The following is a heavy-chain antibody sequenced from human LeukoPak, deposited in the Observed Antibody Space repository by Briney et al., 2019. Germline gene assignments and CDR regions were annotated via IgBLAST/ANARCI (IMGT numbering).Heavy chain of an antibody. Sequence: GALRLSCAASGFTFSSYSMNWVRQAPGKGLEWVSSISSSSSYIYYADSVKGRFTISRDNAKNSLYLQMNSLRAEDTAVYYCARDGPYDSSGFDYWGQGTLVTVSS. CDR3: ARDGPYDSSGFDY. J-gene: IGHJ4*02. CDR1: GFTFSSYS. D-gene: IGHD3-22*01. CDR2: ISSSSSYI. V-gene: IGHV3-21*01.